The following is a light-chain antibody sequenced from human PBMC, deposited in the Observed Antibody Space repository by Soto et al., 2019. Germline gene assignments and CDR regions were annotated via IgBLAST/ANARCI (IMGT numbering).Light chain of an antibody. CDR2: GAS. CDR3: QQYGSSRT. J-gene: IGKJ1*01. Sequence: IVLTHSPGTLSLSPGERATLSCRASQSVSSSYLAWYQQKPGQAPRLLIYGASSRAPGIPDRFSGSGSGTDFTLTISRLEPEDFAVYYCQQYGSSRTFGQGTKV. V-gene: IGKV3-20*01. CDR1: QSVSSSY.